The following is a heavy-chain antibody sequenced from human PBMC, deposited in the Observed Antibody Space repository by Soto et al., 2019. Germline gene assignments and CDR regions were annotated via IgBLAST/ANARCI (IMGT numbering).Heavy chain of an antibody. Sequence: TLSLTCTVSGGSMSSGGYYCSWIRQPPGKGLEWIGEINHSGSTNYNPSLKSRVTISVDTSKNQFSLKLSSVTAADTALYYCARGRSLWFGELPKLDYWGQGALVTVSS. CDR2: INHSGST. V-gene: IGHV4-39*07. D-gene: IGHD3-10*01. J-gene: IGHJ4*02. CDR1: GGSMSSGGYY. CDR3: ARGRSLWFGELPKLDY.